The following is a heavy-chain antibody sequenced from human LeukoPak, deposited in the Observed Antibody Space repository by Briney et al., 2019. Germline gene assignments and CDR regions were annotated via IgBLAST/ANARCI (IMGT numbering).Heavy chain of an antibody. CDR1: GFTVSSNY. V-gene: IGHV3-66*01. CDR3: ARESGVKVAGSAFDI. D-gene: IGHD6-19*01. J-gene: IGHJ3*02. Sequence: GGSLRLSCAASGFTVSSNYMSWVRQAPGKGLEWGSVIYSGGSTYYADSVKGRFTISRDNSKNTLYLQMNSLRAEDTAVYYCARESGVKVAGSAFDIWGQGTMVTVSS. CDR2: IYSGGST.